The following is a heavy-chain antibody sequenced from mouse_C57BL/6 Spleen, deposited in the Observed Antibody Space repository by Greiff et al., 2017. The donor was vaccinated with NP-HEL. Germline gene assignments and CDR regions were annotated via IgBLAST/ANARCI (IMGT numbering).Heavy chain of an antibody. D-gene: IGHD1-1*01. CDR1: GYTFTSYW. Sequence: QVQLQQPGAELVKPGASVKLSCKASGYTFTSYWMHWVKQRPGQGLEWIGMIHPNSGSTNYNEKFKSKATLTVDKSSSTAYMQLSSLTSEDSAVYYCARSGTLLRYSDYWGQGTTLTVSS. J-gene: IGHJ2*01. V-gene: IGHV1-64*01. CDR2: IHPNSGST. CDR3: ARSGTLLRYSDY.